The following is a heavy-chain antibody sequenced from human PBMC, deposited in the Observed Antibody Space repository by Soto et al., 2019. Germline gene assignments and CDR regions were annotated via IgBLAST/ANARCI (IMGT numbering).Heavy chain of an antibody. J-gene: IGHJ4*02. CDR2: IYYSGST. V-gene: IGHV4-59*01. CDR3: ASSGWYGYYFDY. CDR1: GGSISSYY. Sequence: SETLSLTCTVSGGSISSYYWSWIRQPPGKGLEWIGYIYYSGSTNYNPSLKSRVTISVDTSKNQFSLKLSSVTAADTAVYYCASSGWYGYYFDYWGQGTLVTVSS. D-gene: IGHD6-19*01.